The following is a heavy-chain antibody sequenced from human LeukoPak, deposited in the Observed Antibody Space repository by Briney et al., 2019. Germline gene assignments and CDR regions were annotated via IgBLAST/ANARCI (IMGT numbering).Heavy chain of an antibody. CDR2: INPKNGDT. CDR3: ARMPTEPL. J-gene: IGHJ4*02. V-gene: IGHV1-2*02. Sequence: VASVKVSCKASGYILTAYYMDWVRQVPGQGLEWMGWINPKNGDTNYAAKFQGRVTMTRDTSISTVYMELSRLTSDDTAVYYCARMPTEPLWGQGALVNVSS. CDR1: GYILTAYY. D-gene: IGHD2-2*01.